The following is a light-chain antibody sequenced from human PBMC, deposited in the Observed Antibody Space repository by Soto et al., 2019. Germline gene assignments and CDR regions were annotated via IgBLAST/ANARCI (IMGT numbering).Light chain of an antibody. CDR1: QGVGSN. V-gene: IGKV3-15*01. CDR3: QQFNIWPHMLS. Sequence: IVVTQSPATLSVSPGERATLSCRASQGVGSNLAWYQQRPRQAPRLLIYDASTRATGIPDRFSGSGSGTEFTLTISSLQSEDFAVYYCQQFNIWPHMLSFGGGTKLEMK. CDR2: DAS. J-gene: IGKJ4*01.